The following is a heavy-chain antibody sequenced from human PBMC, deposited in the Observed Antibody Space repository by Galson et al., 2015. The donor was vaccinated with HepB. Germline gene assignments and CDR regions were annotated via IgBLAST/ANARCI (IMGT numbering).Heavy chain of an antibody. V-gene: IGHV3-15*01. D-gene: IGHD2-2*02. J-gene: IGHJ6*04. CDR1: GFTFSNAW. Sequence: SLRLSCAASGFTFSNAWMSWVRQAPGKGLEWVGRIKSKTDGGTTDYAAPVKGRFTISRDDSKNTLYLQMSSLKTEDTAVYYCTTDIVVVPAAISEVWGKGTTVTVSS. CDR2: IKSKTDGGTT. CDR3: TTDIVVVPAAISEV.